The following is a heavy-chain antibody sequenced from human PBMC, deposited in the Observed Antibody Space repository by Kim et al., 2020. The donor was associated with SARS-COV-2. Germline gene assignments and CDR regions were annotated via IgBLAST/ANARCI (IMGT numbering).Heavy chain of an antibody. D-gene: IGHD6-13*01. CDR2: ISSTGSII. CDR1: GFTFSSYA. V-gene: IGHV3-48*02. Sequence: GGSLRLSCAASGFTFSSYAMTWVRQAPGKGLEWVSFISSTGSIIYYADSVEGRFTISRDNAKNSVSLQMNSLRDEDTAMYYCASRGYYIDFWGQGTPVTVSS. CDR3: ASRGYYIDF. J-gene: IGHJ4*02.